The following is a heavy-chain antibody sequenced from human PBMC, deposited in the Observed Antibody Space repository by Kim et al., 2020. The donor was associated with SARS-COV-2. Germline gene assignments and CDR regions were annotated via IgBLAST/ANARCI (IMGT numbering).Heavy chain of an antibody. Sequence: SETLSLTCTVSGGSISSYYWSWIRQPPGKGLEWIGYIYYSGSTNYNPSLKSRVTISVDTSKNQFSLKLSSVTAADTAVYYCARWGIPHRGPTFDIWGQGTMVTVSS. CDR3: ARWGIPHRGPTFDI. J-gene: IGHJ3*02. V-gene: IGHV4-59*08. D-gene: IGHD2-21*01. CDR2: IYYSGST. CDR1: GGSISSYY.